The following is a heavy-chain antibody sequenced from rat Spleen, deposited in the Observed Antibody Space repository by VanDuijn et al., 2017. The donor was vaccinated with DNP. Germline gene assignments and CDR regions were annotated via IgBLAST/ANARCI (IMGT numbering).Heavy chain of an antibody. J-gene: IGHJ4*01. D-gene: IGHD1-2*01. CDR1: GYSITSSYR. CDR2: VNSAGTT. Sequence: EVQLQESGPGLVKPSQSLSLTCSVTGYSITSSYRWNWIRKFPGNKLEWMGSVNSAGTTNYNPSLKSRISITRDTSKNQLFLQVNSVTTEDTATYYCTRDNYSSYMPYYYVMDAWGQGTSVTVSS. CDR3: TRDNYSSYMPYYYVMDA. V-gene: IGHV3-3*01.